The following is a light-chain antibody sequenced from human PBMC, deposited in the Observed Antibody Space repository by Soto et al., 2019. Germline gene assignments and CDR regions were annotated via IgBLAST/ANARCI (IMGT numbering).Light chain of an antibody. CDR3: SSYAERNSVL. Sequence: QSVLTQPPSASGTPGQTVTISCSGSSSNIGSNSVNWYQQLPGAAPSLLIYSDDQRPSGVPNRFSGSKSGSTAFLTVSGVQAEDEADYYCSSYAERNSVLFGGGTKLTVL. V-gene: IGLV1-44*01. J-gene: IGLJ3*02. CDR1: SSNIGSNS. CDR2: SDD.